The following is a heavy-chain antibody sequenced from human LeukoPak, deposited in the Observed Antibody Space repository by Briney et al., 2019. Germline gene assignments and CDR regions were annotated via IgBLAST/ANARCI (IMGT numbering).Heavy chain of an antibody. CDR2: IYPGDSDT. CDR1: GYSFTSYG. CDR3: ARKPLGYCSGGSCSYFDY. V-gene: IGHV5-51*01. J-gene: IGHJ4*02. Sequence: GESLRISCKGSGYSFTSYGIGWVRQMPGKGLEWMGIIYPGDSDTRYSPSFQGQVTISADKSISTAYLQWSSLKASDTAMYYCARKPLGYCSGGSCSYFDYWGQGTLVTVSS. D-gene: IGHD2-15*01.